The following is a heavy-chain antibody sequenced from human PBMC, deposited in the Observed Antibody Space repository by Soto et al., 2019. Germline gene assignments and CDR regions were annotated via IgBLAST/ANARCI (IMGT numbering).Heavy chain of an antibody. CDR1: GYTFASHD. CDR2: ISTYNANI. D-gene: IGHD6-19*01. V-gene: IGHV1-18*01. CDR3: ARAFRQGLAFPHDAFDI. J-gene: IGHJ3*02. Sequence: GASVKVSCKASGYTFASHDISWVRQAPGQGLEWMGWISTYNANINYAQKIQGRVTMTTDTFTSTAYMELRSLRSDDTAVYYCARAFRQGLAFPHDAFDIGGQGTMVTVSS.